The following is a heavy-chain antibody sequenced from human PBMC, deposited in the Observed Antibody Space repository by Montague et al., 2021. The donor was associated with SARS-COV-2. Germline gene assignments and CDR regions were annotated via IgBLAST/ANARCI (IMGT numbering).Heavy chain of an antibody. CDR3: AATSGDIVVVVAAYYGMDV. D-gene: IGHD2-15*01. CDR1: GFTVSSYE. Sequence: SLRLSCAASGFTVSSYEMNWVRQAPGKWLEWVSYISSSGSTIYYADSVKGRFTISRDNAKNSLYLQMNSLRAEGTAVYYCAATSGDIVVVVAAYYGMDVWGQGTTVTVSS. CDR2: ISSSGSTI. J-gene: IGHJ6*02. V-gene: IGHV3-48*03.